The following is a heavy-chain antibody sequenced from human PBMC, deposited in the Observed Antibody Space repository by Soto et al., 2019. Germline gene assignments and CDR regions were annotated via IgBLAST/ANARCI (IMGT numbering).Heavy chain of an antibody. Sequence: SETLSLTCAVYGGSFSGYYWSWIRQPPGKGLEWIGEINHSGSTNYNPSLKSRVTISVDTSKNQFSLKLSSVTAADTAVYYRERIGGWLQLDYWGQGTLVTVSS. V-gene: IGHV4-34*01. J-gene: IGHJ4*02. CDR1: GGSFSGYY. CDR2: INHSGST. D-gene: IGHD1-1*01. CDR3: ERIGGWLQLDY.